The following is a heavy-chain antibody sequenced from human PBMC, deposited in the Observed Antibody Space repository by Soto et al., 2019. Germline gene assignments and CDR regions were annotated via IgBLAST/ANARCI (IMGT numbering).Heavy chain of an antibody. V-gene: IGHV3-30*18. J-gene: IGHJ4*02. CDR2: ISYDGSNK. Sequence: QVQLVESGGGVVQPGRSLRLSCAASGFTFSSYGMHWVRQAPGKGLEWVAVISYDGSNKYYADSVKGRFTISRDNXKXTXXLQMNSLRAEDTAVYYCAKDHRRYCSSTSCYNFDYWGQGTLVTVSS. CDR3: AKDHRRYCSSTSCYNFDY. D-gene: IGHD2-2*02. CDR1: GFTFSSYG.